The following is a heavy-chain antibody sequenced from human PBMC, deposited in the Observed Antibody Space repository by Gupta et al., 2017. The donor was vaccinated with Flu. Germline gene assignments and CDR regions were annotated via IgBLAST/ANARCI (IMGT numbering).Heavy chain of an antibody. CDR2: ITSSGRDV. Sequence: QVQLVQSGGGLVNPGGSLGLSCVASGFPFTDHFMSWIRQAPGKGPEWVAYITSSGRDVYYADSVKGRFTVTRDNARNSVFLHMHNLRPQDTAIYYCARDRRDLDKGYYYYYMDVWGKGATVTVSS. D-gene: IGHD3-9*01. J-gene: IGHJ6*03. V-gene: IGHV3-11*01. CDR1: GFPFTDHF. CDR3: ARDRRDLDKGYYYYYMDV.